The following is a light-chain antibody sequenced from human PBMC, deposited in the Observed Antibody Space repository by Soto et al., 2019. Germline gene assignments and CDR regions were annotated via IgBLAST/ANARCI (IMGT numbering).Light chain of an antibody. CDR1: QSVSSSY. J-gene: IGKJ1*01. CDR3: QQYGSSSWT. CDR2: GAS. Sequence: EIVLTQSPGTLSLSPGERATLSCRASQSVSSSYLAWYQQKPGQAPRLLIYGASSRAPGIPDRFSGSGSGTDVTLTISRLEPEDVAVYYCQQYGSSSWTFGQGTKVEIK. V-gene: IGKV3-20*01.